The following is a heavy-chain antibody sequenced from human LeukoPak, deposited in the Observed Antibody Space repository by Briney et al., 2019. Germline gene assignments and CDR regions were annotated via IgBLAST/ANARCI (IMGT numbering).Heavy chain of an antibody. D-gene: IGHD3-10*01. J-gene: IGHJ5*02. V-gene: IGHV1-2*02. CDR2: INPNSGGT. CDR3: ARLVRGVKYGYNWFDP. CDR1: GYTFTGYY. Sequence: ASVKVSCKASGYTFTGYYMHWVRQAPGQGPEWMGWINPNSGGTNSAQKFQGRVTMTRDTSISTAYMELSRLRSDDTAVYYCARLVRGVKYGYNWFDPWGQGTLVTVSS.